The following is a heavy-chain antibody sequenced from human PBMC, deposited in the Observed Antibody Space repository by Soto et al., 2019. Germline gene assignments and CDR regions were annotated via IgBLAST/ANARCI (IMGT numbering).Heavy chain of an antibody. CDR1: GFTFSSYG. CDR3: AKDIARGLFSYYYGMDV. V-gene: IGHV3-30*18. CDR2: ISYDGSNK. D-gene: IGHD3-16*02. J-gene: IGHJ6*02. Sequence: PGGSLRLSCAASGFTFSSYGMHWVRQAPGKGLEWVAVISYDGSNKYYADSVKGRFTISRDNSKNTLYLQMNSLRAEDTAVYYCAKDIARGLFSYYYGMDVWGQGTTVTVSS.